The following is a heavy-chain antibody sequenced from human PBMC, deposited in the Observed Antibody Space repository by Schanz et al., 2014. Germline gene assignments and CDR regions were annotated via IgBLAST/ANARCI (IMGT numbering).Heavy chain of an antibody. J-gene: IGHJ4*02. CDR1: GFTFSDYY. V-gene: IGHV3-11*06. CDR3: VRDSFFAFDY. CDR2: ISGSSIHK. Sequence: PGGSLRLSCAASGFTFSDYYMAWIRQAPGKGLEWVSHISGSSIHKNYADSVKGRFTISRDNAKNLLYLQMNGLRAEDTAVYYCVRDSFFAFDYWGQGTLVTVSS. D-gene: IGHD3-3*01.